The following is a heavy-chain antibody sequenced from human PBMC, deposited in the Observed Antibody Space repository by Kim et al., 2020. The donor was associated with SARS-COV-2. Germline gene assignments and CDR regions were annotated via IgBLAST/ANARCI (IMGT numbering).Heavy chain of an antibody. J-gene: IGHJ4*02. V-gene: IGHV3-49*04. CDR2: IRSKAYGGTT. D-gene: IGHD6-19*01. CDR3: TTGYSSGWDFDY. CDR1: GFTFGDYA. Sequence: GGSLRLSCTASGFTFGDYAMSWVRQAPGKGLEWVGFIRSKAYGGTTEYAESVKGRFTISRDDSKSIAYLQMNSLKTEDTAVYYCTTGYSSGWDFDYWGQGTLVTVSS.